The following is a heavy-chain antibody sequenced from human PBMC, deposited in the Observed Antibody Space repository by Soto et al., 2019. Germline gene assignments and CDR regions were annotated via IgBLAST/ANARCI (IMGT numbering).Heavy chain of an antibody. Sequence: SETLSLTCTVSGDSVSSGDYYWTWIRQPPGKGLEWVGHIYFNGRTNYIPSLESRVTISLDTSKNQFSLKLTSVTAADTAVYYCARVPIDTYMIYWSDPWGQGTLVTVSS. V-gene: IGHV4-61*08. D-gene: IGHD3-16*01. CDR2: IYFNGRT. J-gene: IGHJ5*02. CDR3: ARVPIDTYMIYWSDP. CDR1: GDSVSSGDYY.